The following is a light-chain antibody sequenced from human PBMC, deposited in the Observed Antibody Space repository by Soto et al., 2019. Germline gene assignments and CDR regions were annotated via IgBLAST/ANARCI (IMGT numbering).Light chain of an antibody. Sequence: EIVLTQSPATLSLSPGERATLSCRASKSVSNYLAWYQQKPGQAPRLLIYDACNRATGIPARFSGSGSGTDFTLTISSLEPEDFAVYYCQQRSNWLTFGGGTKVDIK. J-gene: IGKJ4*01. CDR1: KSVSNY. CDR2: DAC. V-gene: IGKV3-11*01. CDR3: QQRSNWLT.